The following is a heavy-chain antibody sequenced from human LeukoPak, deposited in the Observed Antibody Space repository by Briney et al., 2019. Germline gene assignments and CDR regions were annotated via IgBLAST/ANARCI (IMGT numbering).Heavy chain of an antibody. J-gene: IGHJ2*01. V-gene: IGHV4-30-4*01. CDR1: GGSISSGDYY. D-gene: IGHD4-11*01. CDR2: IYYSGST. CDR3: ARDRSGVVPKGLTVTTPWYFDL. Sequence: SETLSLTCTVSGGSISSGDYYWSWIRQPPGKGLEWIGYIYYSGSTYYNPSLKSRVTISVDTSKNQFSLKLSSVTAADTAVYYCARDRSGVVPKGLTVTTPWYFDLWGRGTLVTVSS.